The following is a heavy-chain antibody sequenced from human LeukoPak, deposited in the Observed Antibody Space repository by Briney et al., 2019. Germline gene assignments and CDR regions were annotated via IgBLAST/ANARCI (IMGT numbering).Heavy chain of an antibody. Sequence: SETLSLTCTVSGGSISSSSYYWGWIRQPPGKGLEWIGSIYYSGSTYYNPSLKSRVTISVDTSKNQFSLKLSSVTAADTAVYYCARHGLASKQLGWWELLRDEDYWGQGTLVTVSS. V-gene: IGHV4-39*01. D-gene: IGHD1-26*01. J-gene: IGHJ4*02. CDR3: ARHGLASKQLGWWELLRDEDY. CDR2: IYYSGST. CDR1: GGSISSSSYY.